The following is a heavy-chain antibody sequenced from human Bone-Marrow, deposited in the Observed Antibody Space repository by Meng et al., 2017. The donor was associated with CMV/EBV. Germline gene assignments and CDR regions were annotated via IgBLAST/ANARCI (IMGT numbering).Heavy chain of an antibody. V-gene: IGHV1-46*01. CDR3: ARGVAIFGVVIPGAAFDI. CDR2: INPSGGST. Sequence: ASVKVSCKASGYTFTSYYMHWVRQAPGQGLEWMGIINPSGGSTSYAQKFQGRVTITTDESTSTAYMELSSLRSEDTAVYYCARGVAIFGVVIPGAAFDIWRQGTMVTVS. CDR1: GYTFTSYY. J-gene: IGHJ3*02. D-gene: IGHD3-3*01.